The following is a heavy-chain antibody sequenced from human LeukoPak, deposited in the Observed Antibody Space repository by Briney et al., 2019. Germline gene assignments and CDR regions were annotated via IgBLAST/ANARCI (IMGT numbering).Heavy chain of an antibody. CDR2: ISYDGSNK. Sequence: PGGSLRLSCAASGFTFSSYAMHWVRQAPGKGLEWVAVISYDGSNKYYADSVKGRFTISRDNSKNTLYLQMNSLRAEDTAVYYCAKEDGAPLHLRYFDWLRGYFDYWGQGTLVTVSS. V-gene: IGHV3-30-3*01. J-gene: IGHJ4*02. CDR1: GFTFSSYA. D-gene: IGHD3-9*01. CDR3: AKEDGAPLHLRYFDWLRGYFDY.